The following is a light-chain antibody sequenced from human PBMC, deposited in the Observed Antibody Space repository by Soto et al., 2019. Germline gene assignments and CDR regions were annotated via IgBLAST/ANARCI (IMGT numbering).Light chain of an antibody. V-gene: IGLV1-40*01. CDR2: GNN. J-gene: IGLJ1*01. CDR3: QSYDISLSGWV. Sequence: QSVLTQPPSVSGAPGQRVTISCTGSGSNIGAGSDVHWYQQLPGTAPKLLVYGNNNRPSGVPDRFSGSKSATSASLAITELQAEDEADYYCQSYDISLSGWVFGTGTKLTVL. CDR1: GSNIGAGSD.